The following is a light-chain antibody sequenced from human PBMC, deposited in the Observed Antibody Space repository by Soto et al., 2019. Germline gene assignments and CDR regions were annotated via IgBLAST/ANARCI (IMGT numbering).Light chain of an antibody. Sequence: IVMTQSPLSLPVTPGEPASISCRSNHSLLHSNGYNFLDWYLQRPGQSPRLLIYLVSTRASGVPDRFTGSGSGTDFTLKISSVEADDVGVYYCMQSIQTPRTFGPGTKLEMK. CDR1: HSLLHSNGYNF. CDR3: MQSIQTPRT. CDR2: LVS. V-gene: IGKV2-28*01. J-gene: IGKJ2*01.